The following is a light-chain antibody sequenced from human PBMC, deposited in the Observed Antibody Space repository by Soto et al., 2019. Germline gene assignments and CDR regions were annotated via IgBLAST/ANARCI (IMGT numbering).Light chain of an antibody. CDR1: QSVSSY. Sequence: EIVLTQSPATLSLSPGERATLSCSASQSVSSYLAWYKQKPGQAPRLLIYDASNRATGNPARFSGSGSGTDVTLTISSLEPEDLGDYYCQQRSNWPPYTFGQGTKLEIK. CDR2: DAS. J-gene: IGKJ2*01. V-gene: IGKV3-11*01. CDR3: QQRSNWPPYT.